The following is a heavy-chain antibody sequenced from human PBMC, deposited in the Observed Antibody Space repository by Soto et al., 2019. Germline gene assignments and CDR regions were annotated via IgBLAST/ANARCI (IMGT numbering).Heavy chain of an antibody. CDR1: GFTFSGYG. Sequence: PGGSLRLSCAASGFTFSGYGMHWVRQAPGKGLEWVAVISYDGSNKYYADSVKGRFTISRDNSKNTLYLQMNSLRAEDTAVYYCAKDFGSGSYYTDYWGQGTLVTVSS. D-gene: IGHD1-26*01. J-gene: IGHJ4*02. V-gene: IGHV3-30*18. CDR3: AKDFGSGSYYTDY. CDR2: ISYDGSNK.